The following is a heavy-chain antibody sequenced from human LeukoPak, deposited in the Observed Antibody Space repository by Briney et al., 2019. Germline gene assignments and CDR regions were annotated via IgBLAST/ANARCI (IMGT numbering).Heavy chain of an antibody. CDR3: ARGNPFDL. CDR1: GGSISTYF. Sequence: SSETLSLTCTVSGGSISTYFWSWIRQPPGKGLEWIGYIYFSGSTNYNPSLKSRVTISVDTSKNQFSLKLSSVTAADTAVYYCARGNPFDLWGRGTLVTVSS. V-gene: IGHV4-59*01. CDR2: IYFSGST. J-gene: IGHJ2*01.